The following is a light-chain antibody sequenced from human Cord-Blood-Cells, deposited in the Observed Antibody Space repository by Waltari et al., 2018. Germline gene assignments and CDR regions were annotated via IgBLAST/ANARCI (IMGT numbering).Light chain of an antibody. CDR1: SSDVGGYKS. Sequence: QSALTQPASVSGSPGQSITISCTGTSSDVGGYKSVSWYQQHPGKAPKRMFYGVSNRPSGVSNRFSVSKSRNTASLTISGLQAEDGADYYCSSYTSSSVVFGGGTKLTVL. CDR2: GVS. CDR3: SSYTSSSVV. V-gene: IGLV2-14*01. J-gene: IGLJ2*01.